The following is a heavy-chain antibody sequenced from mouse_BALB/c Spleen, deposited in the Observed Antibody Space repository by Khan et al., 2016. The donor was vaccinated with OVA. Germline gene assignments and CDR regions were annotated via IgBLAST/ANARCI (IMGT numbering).Heavy chain of an antibody. D-gene: IGHD1-3*01. V-gene: IGHV5-6-3*01. Sequence: EVELVESGGGLVQPGGSLKLSCAASGFTFSTYGLSWVRQSPDKRRELVALINSNGDSTFYPDSVEGRFTISRDIAKNTLHLQMSSLKSEDTAMYYWARGLADYNYYYYGMDYWVQGTSVTVSS. J-gene: IGHJ4*01. CDR1: GFTFSTYG. CDR3: ARGLADYNYYYYGMDY. CDR2: INSNGDST.